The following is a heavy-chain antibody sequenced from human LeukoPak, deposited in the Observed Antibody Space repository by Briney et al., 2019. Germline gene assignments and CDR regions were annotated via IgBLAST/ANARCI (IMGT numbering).Heavy chain of an antibody. CDR1: GFTFSSYW. Sequence: PGGSLRLSCAASGFTFSSYWMHWVRQAPGKGLVWVSRIKTDGTITSYADSVKGRFTISRDNAKNTLYLQMNSLRAEDTALYYCARDKHYYDSSNYVWGQGTLVTVSS. D-gene: IGHD3-22*01. CDR3: ARDKHYYDSSNYV. CDR2: IKTDGTIT. V-gene: IGHV3-74*01. J-gene: IGHJ4*02.